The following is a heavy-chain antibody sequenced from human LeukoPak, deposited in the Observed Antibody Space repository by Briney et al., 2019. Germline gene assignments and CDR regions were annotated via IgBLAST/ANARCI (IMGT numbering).Heavy chain of an antibody. CDR2: IYPDGSDT. V-gene: IGHV5-51*07. CDR1: GYSFTSYW. CDR3: ARLPYSGSYYFDY. D-gene: IGHD1-26*01. J-gene: IGHJ4*02. Sequence: HGESLQISCKGSGYSFTSYWIGWVHQMPGKGLEWMGIIYPDGSDTRYRPSFQGQVTISADKSISTAYLQWSSLKASDTAMYYCARLPYSGSYYFDYWGQGTLVTVSS.